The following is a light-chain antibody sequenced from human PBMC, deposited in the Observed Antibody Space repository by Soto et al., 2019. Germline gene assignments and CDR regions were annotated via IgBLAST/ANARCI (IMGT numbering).Light chain of an antibody. CDR1: QSLLHITGETF. Sequence: DVVMTQTPLSLSVAPGQPASISCKSSQSLLHITGETFLYWYLQKPGQSPQLLIYEVSTRVSGFPDRFSGSGEGTDFTLEISRVETDDVGIYYCRQSTQLPPTFGQGTRLGIE. CDR2: EVS. V-gene: IGKV2D-29*02. CDR3: RQSTQLPPT. J-gene: IGKJ5*01.